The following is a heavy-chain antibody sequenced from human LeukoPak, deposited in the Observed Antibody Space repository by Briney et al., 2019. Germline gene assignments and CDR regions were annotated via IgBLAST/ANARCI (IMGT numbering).Heavy chain of an antibody. Sequence: PGGSLRLSCAASGFTFSNAWMSWVRQAPGKGLEWVGRIKSKTDGGTTDYAAPVKGRFTISRDDSKNTLYLQMNSLKTEDAAVYYCTTEGELSFSVYDYWGQGTLVTVSS. J-gene: IGHJ4*02. D-gene: IGHD3-16*02. CDR1: GFTFSNAW. V-gene: IGHV3-15*01. CDR2: IKSKTDGGTT. CDR3: TTEGELSFSVYDY.